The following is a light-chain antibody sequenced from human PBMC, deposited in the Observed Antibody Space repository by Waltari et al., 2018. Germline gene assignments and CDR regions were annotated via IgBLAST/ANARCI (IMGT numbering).Light chain of an antibody. V-gene: IGKV2-28*01. CDR2: LGS. J-gene: IGKJ2*01. Sequence: DIVMTQSPLSLPVTPGEPASISCRSSQSLLNSNGYTYFDWYLQKPGQSPQLLIYLGSNRASGVPDRLSGSGSGTDFTLKISRVEAEDVGVYYCMQALHTPYTFGQGTKLEIK. CDR3: MQALHTPYT. CDR1: QSLLNSNGYTY.